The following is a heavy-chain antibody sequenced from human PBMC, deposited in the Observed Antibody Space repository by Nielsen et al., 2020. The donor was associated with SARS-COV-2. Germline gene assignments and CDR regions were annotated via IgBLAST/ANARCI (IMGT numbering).Heavy chain of an antibody. Sequence: ASVKVSCKASGYTFTSYGISWVRQAPGQGLEWMGWISAYNGNTNYAQKLQGRVTMTTDTSTSTAYMELRSLRSDDTAVYYCARYSSSWYKYHYYGMDVWGQGTTVTVSS. CDR3: ARYSSSWYKYHYYGMDV. D-gene: IGHD6-13*01. J-gene: IGHJ6*02. V-gene: IGHV1-18*01. CDR2: ISAYNGNT. CDR1: GYTFTSYG.